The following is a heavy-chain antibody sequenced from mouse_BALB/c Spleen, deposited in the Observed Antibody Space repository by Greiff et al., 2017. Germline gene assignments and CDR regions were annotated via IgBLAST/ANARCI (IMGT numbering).Heavy chain of an antibody. V-gene: IGHV1S29*02. CDR3: ARPHYYGSSYAAWFAY. CDR1: GYTFTDYN. D-gene: IGHD1-1*01. CDR2: IYPYNGGT. Sequence: VQLQQSGPELVKPGASVKISCKASGYTFTDYNMHWVKQSHGKSLEWIGYIYPYNGGTSYNQKFKGKATLTVDKSSSTAYMHLSSLTSEDSAVYYCARPHYYGSSYAAWFAYWGQGTLVTVSA. J-gene: IGHJ3*01.